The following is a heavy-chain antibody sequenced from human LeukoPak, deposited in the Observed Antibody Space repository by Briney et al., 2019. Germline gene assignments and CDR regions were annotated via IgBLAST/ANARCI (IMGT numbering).Heavy chain of an antibody. V-gene: IGHV4-59*01. J-gene: IGHJ4*02. D-gene: IGHD6-13*01. CDR3: ASSPSGSSWSYFDY. CDR1: GGSISSYY. Sequence: SETLSLTCTVSGGSISSYYWSWIRQPPGKGLEWIGYIYYSGSTNYNPSLKSRVTISVDTSKNQFSLKLSSVTAADTAVYYCASSPSGSSWSYFDYWGQGTLVTVSS. CDR2: IYYSGST.